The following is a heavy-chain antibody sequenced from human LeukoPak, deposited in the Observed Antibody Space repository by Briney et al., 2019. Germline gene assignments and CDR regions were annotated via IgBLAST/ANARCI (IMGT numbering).Heavy chain of an antibody. Sequence: SETLSLTCTVSGGSISSYYWSWIRQPPGKGLEWLGYIYYSGSTNYNPSLKSRVTISVDTSKNQFSLKLSSVTAADTAVYYCASYSYYYDSSGYFDYWGQGTLVTVSS. CDR3: ASYSYYYDSSGYFDY. J-gene: IGHJ4*02. D-gene: IGHD3-22*01. CDR2: IYYSGST. CDR1: GGSISSYY. V-gene: IGHV4-59*01.